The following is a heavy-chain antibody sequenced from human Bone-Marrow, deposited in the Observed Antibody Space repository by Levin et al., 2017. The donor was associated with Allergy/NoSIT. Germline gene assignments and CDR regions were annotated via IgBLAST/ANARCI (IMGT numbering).Heavy chain of an antibody. Sequence: GESLKISCAASGFTFSSSAMSWVRQAPGKGLEWVSTIGASGGTTYYADSVKGRFTISRDNSKNTLYLQMNSLRAEDTAVYYCARNYWYFDLWGRGTLVTVSS. CDR2: IGASGGTT. CDR1: GFTFSSSA. J-gene: IGHJ2*01. CDR3: ARNYWYFDL. V-gene: IGHV3-23*01.